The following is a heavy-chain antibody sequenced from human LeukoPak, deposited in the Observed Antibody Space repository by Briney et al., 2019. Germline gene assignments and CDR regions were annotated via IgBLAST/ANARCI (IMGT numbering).Heavy chain of an antibody. CDR1: GGSISSSSYY. V-gene: IGHV4-61*05. CDR2: IYYSGST. Sequence: SETLSLTCTVSGGSISSSSYYWGWIRQPPGKGLEWIGYIYYSGSTNYNPSLKSRVTISVDTSKNQFSLKLSSVTAADTAVYYCARSIAARNRKYYFDYWGQGTLVTVSS. CDR3: ARSIAARNRKYYFDY. D-gene: IGHD6-6*01. J-gene: IGHJ4*02.